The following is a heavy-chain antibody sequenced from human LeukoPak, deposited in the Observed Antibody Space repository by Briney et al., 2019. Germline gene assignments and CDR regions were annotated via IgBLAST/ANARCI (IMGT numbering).Heavy chain of an antibody. D-gene: IGHD3-22*01. CDR1: GGSISSSSYY. CDR3: ARQIASAYYYYYGMDV. V-gene: IGHV4-39*01. J-gene: IGHJ6*02. CDR2: IYYSGST. Sequence: SETLSLTCTVSGGSISSSSYYWGWIRQPPGKGLEWIGSIYYSGSTYYDPSLKSRVTISVDTSKNQFSLKLSSVTAADTAVYYCARQIASAYYYYYGMDVWGQGTTVTVSS.